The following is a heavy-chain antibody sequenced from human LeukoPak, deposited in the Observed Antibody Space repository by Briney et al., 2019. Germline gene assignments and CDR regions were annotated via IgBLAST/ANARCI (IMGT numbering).Heavy chain of an antibody. J-gene: IGHJ5*02. Sequence: RSGGSLRLSCAASGFTFSSCGMHWVRQAPGKGLEWVAFIRYDGSNKYYADSVKGRFTISRDNSKNTLYLQMNSLRAEDTAVYYCAKDYSKTSYYGSGTYYRPNWFNPWGQGTLVTVSS. CDR2: IRYDGSNK. CDR3: AKDYSKTSYYGSGTYYRPNWFNP. D-gene: IGHD3-10*01. CDR1: GFTFSSCG. V-gene: IGHV3-30*02.